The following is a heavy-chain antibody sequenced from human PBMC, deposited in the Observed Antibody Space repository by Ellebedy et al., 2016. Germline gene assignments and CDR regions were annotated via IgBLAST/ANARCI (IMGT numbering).Heavy chain of an antibody. CDR2: SRNKANSYTT. J-gene: IGHJ3*02. D-gene: IGHD2-21*01. CDR3: VRGFHSFDI. Sequence: GESLKISCAASGFTFSDHHMDWVRQAPGKGLEWVARSRNKANSYTTQYAASVRGRFTISRDDSKNSLYLQMDSLETEDTALYYCVRGFHSFDIWGQGTMVTVSS. V-gene: IGHV3-72*01. CDR1: GFTFSDHH.